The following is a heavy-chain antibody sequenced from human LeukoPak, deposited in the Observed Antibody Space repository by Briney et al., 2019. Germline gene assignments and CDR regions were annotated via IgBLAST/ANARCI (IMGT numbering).Heavy chain of an antibody. J-gene: IGHJ1*01. CDR2: ISYEGSNK. D-gene: IGHD3-3*01. V-gene: IGHV3-30*18. CDR1: RFTCSSYG. CDR3: SKEGLEWLLSYRRCKGSSQGQKYFQH. Sequence: PWRTLSLSSAASRFTCSSYGWVWVRPGPGKGLEWVAVISYEGSNKDYADSGKGRFTMSRDNSKNTLYLQMNSMRAEDTAVYYCSKEGLEWLLSYRRCKGSSQGQKYFQHWGQGTLVTVSS.